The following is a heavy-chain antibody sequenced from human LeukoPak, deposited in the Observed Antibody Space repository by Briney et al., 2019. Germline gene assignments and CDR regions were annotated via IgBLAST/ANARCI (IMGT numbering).Heavy chain of an antibody. CDR3: ARGVWVGRSLYGSGSYLPY. CDR1: GGSFSGYY. V-gene: IGHV4-34*01. D-gene: IGHD3-10*01. CDR2: INHSGST. J-gene: IGHJ4*02. Sequence: SETLSLTCAVYGGSFSGYYWSWIRQPPGKGLEWIGEINHSGSTNYNPSLKSRVTISVDTSKNQFSLKLSSVTAADTAVYYCARGVWVGRSLYGSGSYLPYWGQGTLVTVSS.